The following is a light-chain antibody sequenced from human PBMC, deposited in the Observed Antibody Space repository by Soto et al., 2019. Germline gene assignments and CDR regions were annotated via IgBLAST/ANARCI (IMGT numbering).Light chain of an antibody. CDR2: DAS. V-gene: IGKV1-5*01. CDR3: QQYNSYPPGT. J-gene: IGKJ1*01. CDR1: QSISSW. Sequence: DIQMTQPPSTLSASVGDRVTITCRASQSISSWLAWYQQKPGKAPKLLIYDASSLESGVPSRFSGSGSGTEFTLTISSLQPDDFATYYCQQYNSYPPGTFGQGTKVEIK.